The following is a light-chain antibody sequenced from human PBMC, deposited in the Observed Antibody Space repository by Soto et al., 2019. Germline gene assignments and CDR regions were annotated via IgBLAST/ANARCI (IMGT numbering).Light chain of an antibody. J-gene: IGKJ1*01. CDR3: PQYGTLEALT. V-gene: IGKV3-20*01. CDR2: GAS. Sequence: EIVLTQSPGTLSLSPGERATLSCRASQSGSGGYLAWYQQKPGQSPKLLIYGASSRAAGIPDRFGGSGSGTDFTLTISRLEPEDTAVYSCPQYGTLEALTFGQGTKVEIK. CDR1: QSGSGGY.